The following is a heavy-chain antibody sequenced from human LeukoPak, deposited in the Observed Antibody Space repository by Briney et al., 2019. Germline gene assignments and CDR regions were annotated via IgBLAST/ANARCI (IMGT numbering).Heavy chain of an antibody. CDR3: ARGSSNIAARDNWFDP. CDR1: GFTFSSNS. D-gene: IGHD6-6*01. V-gene: IGHV3-21*01. Sequence: PGGSLRLSCAVSGFTFSSNSMNWVRQAPGKGLEWVSSISTSSSYIDYADSVKGRFTISRDNAKNSLYLQMNSLRADDTAVYYCARGSSNIAARDNWFDPWGQGTLVTVSS. CDR2: ISTSSSYI. J-gene: IGHJ5*02.